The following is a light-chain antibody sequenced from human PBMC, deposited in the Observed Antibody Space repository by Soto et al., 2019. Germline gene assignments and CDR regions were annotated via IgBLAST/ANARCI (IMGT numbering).Light chain of an antibody. Sequence: DIHMTQSPSSLSASLGDRVTITFRASQGIRNDLGWYQQKPGKAPKRLIYAASSLQSGVPSRFSGSGSGTEFTLTISSLQSEDFAVYYCQQSYSWPVTFGGGTKVDI. CDR2: AAS. J-gene: IGKJ4*01. V-gene: IGKV1-17*01. CDR1: QGIRND. CDR3: QQSYSWPVT.